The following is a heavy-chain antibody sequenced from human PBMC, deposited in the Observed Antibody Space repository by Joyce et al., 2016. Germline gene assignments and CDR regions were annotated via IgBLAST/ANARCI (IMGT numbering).Heavy chain of an antibody. V-gene: IGHV3-30*03. CDR1: GFTFRSYS. Sequence: VQLVESGGGVVQPGRSLRLSCVASGFTFRSYSMHWVRQAPGKGLEWVSAMSDDGSDAYYAASVKGRFIISRDNSKNTLFLQMDSLRPEDTAVYFCARVHIITMRPGGEAFDVWGQGTMVTISS. J-gene: IGHJ3*01. CDR2: MSDDGSDA. D-gene: IGHD3-22*01. CDR3: ARVHIITMRPGGEAFDV.